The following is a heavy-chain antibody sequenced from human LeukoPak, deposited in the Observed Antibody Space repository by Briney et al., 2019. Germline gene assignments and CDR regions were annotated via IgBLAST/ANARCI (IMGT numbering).Heavy chain of an antibody. Sequence: ASVKVSCKASGYTFTSFAISWVRQAPGQGLEWMGWISAYNGNTNYAQKLQGRVTMTTDTSTRTAYMELRSLRFDATAVYYCARDPDFASWGQGTLVTVSS. J-gene: IGHJ4*02. CDR1: GYTFTSFA. CDR2: ISAYNGNT. CDR3: ARDPDFAS. V-gene: IGHV1-18*04.